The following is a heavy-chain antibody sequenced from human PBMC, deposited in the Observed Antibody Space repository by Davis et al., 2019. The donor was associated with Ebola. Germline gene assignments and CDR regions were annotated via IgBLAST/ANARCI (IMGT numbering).Heavy chain of an antibody. Sequence: GESLKISCAASGFTLSDYYMSWIRQAPGKGLEWVSSIRSSDTTIYYSDPVKGRFTVSRDNAKNSLYLQMNSLRAEDTAVYYCARWRDFPLWYFDLWGRGTLVTVSS. CDR1: GFTLSDYY. J-gene: IGHJ2*01. D-gene: IGHD3-3*01. V-gene: IGHV3-11*01. CDR3: ARWRDFPLWYFDL. CDR2: IRSSDTTI.